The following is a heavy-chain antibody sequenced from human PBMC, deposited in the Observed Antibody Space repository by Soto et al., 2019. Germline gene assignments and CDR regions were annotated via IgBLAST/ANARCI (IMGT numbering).Heavy chain of an antibody. CDR2: NYYSGSA. V-gene: IGHV4-39*01. CDR1: GGSISSFSYY. Sequence: SETLSLTCTVSGGSISSFSYYWGWIRQPPGKGLEWIGSNYYSGSAYYSPSLKSRVTMSVDTSKNQLSLKLSSVTAADTAVYYCARLHCNSPNCVPFDAWGHVTLVTVCS. J-gene: IGHJ5*01. D-gene: IGHD2-2*01. CDR3: ARLHCNSPNCVPFDA.